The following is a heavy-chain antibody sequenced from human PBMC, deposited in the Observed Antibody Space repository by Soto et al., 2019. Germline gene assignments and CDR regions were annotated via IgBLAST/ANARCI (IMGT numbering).Heavy chain of an antibody. CDR2: SYYSGST. Sequence: QVQLQESGPGLVKPSQTLSLTCTVSGGSISSGGYYWSWIRQHPGKGLEWIGYSYYSGSTYYNPSLKSRVTTSVDTSKNQFSLKLSTVTAADTAVYYCARDKVYDSSGYYRGGYYFDYWGQGPLVTVSS. CDR3: ARDKVYDSSGYYRGGYYFDY. V-gene: IGHV4-31*03. J-gene: IGHJ4*02. D-gene: IGHD3-22*01. CDR1: GGSISSGGYY.